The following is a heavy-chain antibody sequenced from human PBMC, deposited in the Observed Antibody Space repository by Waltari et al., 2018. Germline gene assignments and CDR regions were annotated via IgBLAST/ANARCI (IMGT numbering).Heavy chain of an antibody. V-gene: IGHV4-39*01. CDR3: ARRYSYGSSNWFDP. Sequence: QLQLQESGPGLVKPSETLSLTCSVSGGSISSSDYYWGWIRQPPGKGLEWIGSSYYSGRTYYNSSLKSRVTISVDTSKNQFSLKLSSVTAADTAVYYCARRYSYGSSNWFDPWGQGTLVTVSS. D-gene: IGHD5-18*01. J-gene: IGHJ5*02. CDR2: SYYSGRT. CDR1: GGSISSSDYY.